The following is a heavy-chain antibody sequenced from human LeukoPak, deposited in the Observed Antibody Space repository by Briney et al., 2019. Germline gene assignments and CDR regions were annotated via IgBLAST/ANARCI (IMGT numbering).Heavy chain of an antibody. Sequence: GGSLRLSCAASGFTFSSYEMNWVRQAPGKGLEWLSYISNSGATIYYADSVKGRFTISRDNATNSLYLQMNSLRAEDTAVYYCARDRTGYTYMDVWGKGTAVTVSS. J-gene: IGHJ6*03. V-gene: IGHV3-48*03. CDR2: ISNSGATI. CDR3: ARDRTGYTYMDV. D-gene: IGHD5-18*01. CDR1: GFTFSSYE.